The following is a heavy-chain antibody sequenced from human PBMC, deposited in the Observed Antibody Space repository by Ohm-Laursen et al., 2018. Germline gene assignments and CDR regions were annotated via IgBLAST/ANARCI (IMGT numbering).Heavy chain of an antibody. CDR2: ISYDGSNK. CDR3: AKVNYSNRQRGLDYYGMDV. V-gene: IGHV3-30*18. CDR1: GFTFSSYG. Sequence: LSLTCAASGFTFSSYGMHWVRQAPGKGLEWVAVISYDGSNKYYADSVKGRFTISRDNSKNTLYLQMNSLRAEDTAVYYCAKVNYSNRQRGLDYYGMDVWGQGTTVTVSS. J-gene: IGHJ6*02. D-gene: IGHD4-11*01.